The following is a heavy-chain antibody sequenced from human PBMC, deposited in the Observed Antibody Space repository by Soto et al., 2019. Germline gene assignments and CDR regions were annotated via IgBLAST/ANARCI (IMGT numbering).Heavy chain of an antibody. Sequence: TSETLSLTCTVSGGSISSSSYYWGWIRQPPGKGLEWIGSIYYSGSTYYNPSLKSRVTISVDTSKNQFSLKLSSVTAADTAVYHCARGYDSSGYYYYYYYGMDVWGQGTTVTVSS. J-gene: IGHJ6*02. D-gene: IGHD3-22*01. CDR3: ARGYDSSGYYYYYYYGMDV. V-gene: IGHV4-39*01. CDR2: IYYSGST. CDR1: GGSISSSSYY.